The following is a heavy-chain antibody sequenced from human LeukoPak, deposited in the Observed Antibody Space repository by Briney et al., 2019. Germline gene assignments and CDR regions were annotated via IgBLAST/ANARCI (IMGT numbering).Heavy chain of an antibody. D-gene: IGHD6-13*01. CDR1: GGSFSGYY. Sequence: PSETLSLTCAVYGGSFSGYYWSWIRQPPGKGLEWIGEINHSGSTNYNPSIKSRVTISVDTSKNQFSLNLTSVTPADTAVYYRGRFYIGGYSRSTHYNWFDPWGQGTLVTVSS. J-gene: IGHJ5*02. V-gene: IGHV4-34*01. CDR3: GRFYIGGYSRSTHYNWFDP. CDR2: INHSGST.